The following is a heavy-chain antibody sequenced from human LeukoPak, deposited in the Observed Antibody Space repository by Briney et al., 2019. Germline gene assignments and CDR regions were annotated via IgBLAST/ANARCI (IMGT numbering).Heavy chain of an antibody. CDR3: ARAYKASPLHNAIDS. CDR2: TDHSGTT. CDR1: GGSFSGYF. V-gene: IGHV4-34*01. J-gene: IGHJ4*02. D-gene: IGHD1-14*01. Sequence: PSETLPLTCAVYGGSFSGYFWSWIRQTPGKGLEWIGETDHSGTTNYNPSLKSRVIISPDTSKSQFSLKVNSVTAADTAVYYCARAYKASPLHNAIDSWGQGTLVTVSS.